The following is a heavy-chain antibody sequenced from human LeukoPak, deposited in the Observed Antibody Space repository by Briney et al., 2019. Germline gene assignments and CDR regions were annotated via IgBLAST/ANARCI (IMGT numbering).Heavy chain of an antibody. V-gene: IGHV4-4*07. CDR3: ARDPRPYDFWSGYFDY. J-gene: IGHJ4*02. Sequence: SETLSLTCTVSGGSISSYYWSWIRQPAGKGLEWIGRIHTSGSTNYNPSLKSRVTMSVDTSKNQFSLKLSSVTAADTAVYYCARDPRPYDFWSGYFDYWGQGTLVTVSS. D-gene: IGHD3-3*01. CDR1: GGSISSYY. CDR2: IHTSGST.